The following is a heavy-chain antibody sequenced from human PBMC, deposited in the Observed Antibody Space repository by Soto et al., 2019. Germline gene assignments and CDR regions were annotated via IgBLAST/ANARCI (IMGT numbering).Heavy chain of an antibody. V-gene: IGHV5-51*01. D-gene: IGHD3-10*01. Sequence: GESLKISCKGSGYSFTSYWIGWVRPMPGKGLEWVGTIYPRDSDRRYSPSFQGQATMSVDKSITTAYLQWSSLKASDTAIYYCARQNIEGAEAYYYYGLDVWGQGTTVTVSS. J-gene: IGHJ6*02. CDR3: ARQNIEGAEAYYYYGLDV. CDR1: GYSFTSYW. CDR2: IYPRDSDR.